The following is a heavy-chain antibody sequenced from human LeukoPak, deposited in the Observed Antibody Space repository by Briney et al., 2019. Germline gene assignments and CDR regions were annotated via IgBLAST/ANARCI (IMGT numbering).Heavy chain of an antibody. CDR2: ISAYNGNT. V-gene: IGHV1-18*01. CDR3: ARDLWFGDREKAFDI. CDR1: GYTFTSYG. J-gene: IGHJ3*02. Sequence: ASVKVSCKASGYTFTSYGISWVRQAPGQGLEWMGWISAYNGNTNYAQKLQGRVTMTTDTSTSTAYMELSSLRSEDTAVYYCARDLWFGDREKAFDIWGQGTMVTVSS. D-gene: IGHD3-10*01.